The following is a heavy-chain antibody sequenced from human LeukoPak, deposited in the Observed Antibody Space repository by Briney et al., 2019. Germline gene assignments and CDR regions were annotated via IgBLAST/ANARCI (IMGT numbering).Heavy chain of an antibody. J-gene: IGHJ4*02. CDR1: GFTFSSYA. CDR3: ASPFHSLTPFPFFDY. D-gene: IGHD4-11*01. V-gene: IGHV3-30-3*01. Sequence: QPGGSLRLSCAASGFTFSSYAMHWVRQAPGKGLEWVAVISYDGSNKYYADSVKGRFTISRDNSKNTLYLQMNSLRAEDTAVYYCASPFHSLTPFPFFDYWGQGTLVTVSS. CDR2: ISYDGSNK.